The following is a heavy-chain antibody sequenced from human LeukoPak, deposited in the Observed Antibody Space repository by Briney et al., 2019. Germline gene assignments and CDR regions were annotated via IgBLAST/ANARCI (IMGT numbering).Heavy chain of an antibody. CDR1: GFTFSSYA. CDR3: ARDLGTTSFDY. V-gene: IGHV3-30-3*01. D-gene: IGHD1-1*01. Sequence: GGSLRLSCAASGFTFSSYAMHWVRQAPGKGLEWEAVISYDGSNKYYADSVKGRFTISRDNSKNTLYLQMNSLRAEDTAVYYCARDLGTTSFDYWGQVTLVTVSS. CDR2: ISYDGSNK. J-gene: IGHJ4*02.